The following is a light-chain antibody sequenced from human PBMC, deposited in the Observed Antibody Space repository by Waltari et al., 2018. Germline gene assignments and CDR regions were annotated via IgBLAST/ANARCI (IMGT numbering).Light chain of an antibody. CDR1: SSDVGGYDY. CDR3: CSYAGSYTWV. Sequence: QSALTQPRSVSGSPGQSVTISCTGTSSDVGGYDYVSWYQQNPGKAPTLMVFDVNRRSSGVPDRCPGSKSGNTASLTISVLQAEDEADYYCCSYAGSYTWVFGTGTKVTVL. V-gene: IGLV2-11*01. CDR2: DVN. J-gene: IGLJ1*01.